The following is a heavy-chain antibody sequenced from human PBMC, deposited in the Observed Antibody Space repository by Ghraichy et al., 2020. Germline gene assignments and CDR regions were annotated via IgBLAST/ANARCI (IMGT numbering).Heavy chain of an antibody. J-gene: IGHJ4*02. CDR2: IFHSGST. V-gene: IGHV4-4*02. Sequence: SETLSLTCAVSGGSISSSNWWSWVRRSPGKGLEWIGQIFHSGSTNYNPSLKSRVTISVDKSKDQLSLNLSSLTAADTAIYYCARGRSSSSGSFEYWGQGTLVTVSS. CDR1: GGSISSSNW. D-gene: IGHD6-6*01. CDR3: ARGRSSSSGSFEY.